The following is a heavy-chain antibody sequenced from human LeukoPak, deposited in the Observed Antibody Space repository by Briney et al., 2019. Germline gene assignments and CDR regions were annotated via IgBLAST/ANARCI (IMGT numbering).Heavy chain of an antibody. CDR2: ITAGGGSI. CDR3: ARDQRVTGRPDIDY. D-gene: IGHD6-6*01. V-gene: IGHV3-21*01. Sequence: GGSLKLSCAASGFTFSTYTMNWVRQAPGRGLQWLSSITAGGGSIYYADSLKGRFTISRDNAKNSLYLQMNSLRAEDTAMYYCARDQRVTGRPDIDYWGQGTLVIVSS. CDR1: GFTFSTYT. J-gene: IGHJ4*02.